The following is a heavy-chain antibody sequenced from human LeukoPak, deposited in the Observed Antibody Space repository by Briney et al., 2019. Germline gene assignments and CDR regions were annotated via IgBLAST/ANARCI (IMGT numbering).Heavy chain of an antibody. CDR3: ARVAGSIDY. CDR2: MNLKSGYT. J-gene: IGHJ4*02. CDR1: GYSFTTYD. Sequence: ASVKVSCKASGYSFTTYDIDWVRQATGQGLEWMGWMNLKSGYTGYAQKFQGRVTITRDTSTSTVYMELSSLRSEDTAVYYCARVAGSIDYWGQGTLVTVSS. D-gene: IGHD1-26*01. V-gene: IGHV1-8*03.